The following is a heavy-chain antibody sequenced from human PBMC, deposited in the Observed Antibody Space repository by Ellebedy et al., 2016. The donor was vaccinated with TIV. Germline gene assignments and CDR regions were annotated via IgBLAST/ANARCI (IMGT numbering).Heavy chain of an antibody. CDR1: GGSIGSSSYY. Sequence: GSLRLSXTVSGGSIGSSSYYWGWIRQPPGKGLEWIGSIYYSGNTYYNPSLKSRVTISIDTSKNQFSLRLSSVTAADTAIYRCARRKVTIPRADAYFDYWGQGILVTVSS. CDR3: ARRKVTIPRADAYFDY. J-gene: IGHJ4*02. CDR2: IYYSGNT. D-gene: IGHD3-3*01. V-gene: IGHV4-39*01.